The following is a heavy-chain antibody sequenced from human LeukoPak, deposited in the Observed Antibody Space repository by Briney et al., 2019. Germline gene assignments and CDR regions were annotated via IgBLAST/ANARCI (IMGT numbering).Heavy chain of an antibody. CDR3: AKHSYDSSGYYSIDY. D-gene: IGHD3-22*01. CDR2: LIGSVHSP. V-gene: IGHV3-23*01. Sequence: GGSLRPSCAASGFTLSSYAMRCVRQPRGKGLEWVADLIGSVHSPYYADSVKCRFTISRENSKNTLYLQMNSLRAEDTAVYYCAKHSYDSSGYYSIDYWGQGTLVTVFS. J-gene: IGHJ4*02. CDR1: GFTLSSYA.